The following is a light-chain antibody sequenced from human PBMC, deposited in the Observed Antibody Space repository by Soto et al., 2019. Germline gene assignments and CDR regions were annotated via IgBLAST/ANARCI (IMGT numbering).Light chain of an antibody. J-gene: IGKJ2*03. CDR2: AAS. V-gene: IGKV1-39*01. CDR1: QDIANF. Sequence: IQMTQSPSSLSASVVDRFTITFLASQDIANFLHWYQHKPGKAPRLLIYAASNLQRGVPSRFSGSGSGTDFTLTINSLEPEDFASYYCHQSLSSPYSFGPGTKVDIK. CDR3: HQSLSSPYS.